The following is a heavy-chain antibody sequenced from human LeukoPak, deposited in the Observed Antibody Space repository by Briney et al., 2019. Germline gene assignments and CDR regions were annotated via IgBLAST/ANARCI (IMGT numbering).Heavy chain of an antibody. Sequence: PSETLSLTCAVSGYSISSGYYWGWIRQPPGKGLEWIGSIYHSGSTYYNPSLKSRVTISVDTSKNQFSLKLSSVTAADTAVYYCATDVDTAMVTDYWGQGTLVTVSP. V-gene: IGHV4-38-2*02. CDR3: ATDVDTAMVTDY. D-gene: IGHD5-18*01. CDR2: IYHSGST. CDR1: GYSISSGYY. J-gene: IGHJ4*02.